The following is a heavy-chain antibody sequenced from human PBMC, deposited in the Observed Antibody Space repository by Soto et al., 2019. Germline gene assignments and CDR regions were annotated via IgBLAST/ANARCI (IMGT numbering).Heavy chain of an antibody. J-gene: IGHJ3*02. V-gene: IGHV4-59*08. CDR1: GGSISTYF. Sequence: SETLSLTCTVSGGSISTYFWSWIRQSPGKGLEWFGYIHYSGNTNYNPSLQRRVSISVDTSKNLFSLKLSSVTAADTALYYCARHGGAYGADAFDIWGQGTMVTVSS. CDR3: ARHGGAYGADAFDI. CDR2: IHYSGNT. D-gene: IGHD4-17*01.